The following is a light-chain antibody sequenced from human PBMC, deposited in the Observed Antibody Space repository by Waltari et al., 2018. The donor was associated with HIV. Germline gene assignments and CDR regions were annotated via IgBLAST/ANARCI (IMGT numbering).Light chain of an antibody. V-gene: IGKV4-1*01. J-gene: IGKJ5*01. CDR1: QSVLYSSNNKNY. CDR2: WAS. CDR3: QQYYNTPIT. Sequence: DIVMTQSPDSLAVSLGERATINCKSSQSVLYSSNNKNYLAWYQQKPRQPPKLLIYWASARESGVPDRFSGSGSGTDFTLTISGLQAEDVAIYYCQQYYNTPITFGQGTRLEIK.